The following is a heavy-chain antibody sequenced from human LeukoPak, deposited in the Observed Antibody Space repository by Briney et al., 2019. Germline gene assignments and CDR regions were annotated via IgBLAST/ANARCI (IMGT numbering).Heavy chain of an antibody. CDR1: GGSVSSGGYS. V-gene: IGHV4-30-2*01. Sequence: PSETLSLTCAVSGGSVSSGGYSWSWIRQPPGKGLEWIGYIYHSGSTYYNPSLKSRVTISVDRSKNKFSLKLSSVTAADTAVYYCARACGGDCYAFDIWGQGTMVTVSS. CDR2: IYHSGST. CDR3: ARACGGDCYAFDI. D-gene: IGHD2-21*02. J-gene: IGHJ3*02.